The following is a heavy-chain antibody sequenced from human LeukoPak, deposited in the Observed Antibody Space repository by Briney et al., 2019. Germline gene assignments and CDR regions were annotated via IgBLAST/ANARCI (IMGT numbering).Heavy chain of an antibody. V-gene: IGHV3-48*04. D-gene: IGHD2-21*01. J-gene: IGHJ4*02. CDR2: IRSSSGTI. CDR1: GFTFSSYS. CDR3: ARFRDDRGGENDY. Sequence: GGSLRLSCAASGFTFSSYSMNWVRQAPGKGLEWVSYIRSSSGTIYNADSVKGRFTISRDNAKNTLYLRMNSLRAEDTAVYYCARFRDDRGGENDYWGQGTLVTVSS.